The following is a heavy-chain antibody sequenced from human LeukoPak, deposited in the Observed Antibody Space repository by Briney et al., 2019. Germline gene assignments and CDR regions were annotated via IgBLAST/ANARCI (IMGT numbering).Heavy chain of an antibody. D-gene: IGHD3-10*01. CDR1: GYSFTSQW. V-gene: IGHV5-51*01. J-gene: IGHJ3*02. CDR3: ARGEYGSGSYYGAFDI. Sequence: GESLKISCKGSGYSFTSQWIGWVRQMPGKGLEWMGIISPGDSDTRYSPSFQGQVTVSADKSIDTAYLQWSSLKASDTAMYYCARGEYGSGSYYGAFDIWGQGTMVTVSS. CDR2: ISPGDSDT.